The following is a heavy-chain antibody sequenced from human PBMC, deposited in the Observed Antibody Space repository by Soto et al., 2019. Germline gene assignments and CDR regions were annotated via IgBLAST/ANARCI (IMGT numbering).Heavy chain of an antibody. CDR3: ARVHVMVVAGSTFDY. J-gene: IGHJ4*01. CDR1: GYSISSGSY. D-gene: IGHD6-19*01. V-gene: IGHV4-38-2*02. Sequence: SETLSLTCTVSGYSISSGSYCAWFLRHPEKGAEWIASIYHGGTTFYTPSIKSRITISVDTFNTPFSLKLTSVTAADTAVSYGARVHVMVVAGSTFDYWGHGTLVTVSS. CDR2: IYHGGTT.